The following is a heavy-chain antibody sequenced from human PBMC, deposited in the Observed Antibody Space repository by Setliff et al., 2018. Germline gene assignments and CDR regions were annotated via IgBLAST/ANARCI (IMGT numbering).Heavy chain of an antibody. D-gene: IGHD3-10*01. V-gene: IGHV3-7*01. CDR3: FGAGTCSY. CDR2: INQGGGAQ. Sequence: SGGSLRLSCTASGFTFSSLWMSWVRQAPGKGLEWVANINQGGGAQFYVDSVQGRFTISRDNAKNSLSLQMNSLRTEDTAVYYCFGAGTCSYWGQGTLVTVSS. J-gene: IGHJ4*02. CDR1: GFTFSSLW.